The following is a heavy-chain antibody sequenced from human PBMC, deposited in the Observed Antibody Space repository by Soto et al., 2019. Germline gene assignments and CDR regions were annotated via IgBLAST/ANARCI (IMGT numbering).Heavy chain of an antibody. V-gene: IGHV4-31*03. CDR3: ARDLLSFYGMDV. D-gene: IGHD1-26*01. J-gene: IGHJ6*02. CDR1: GGSISSGGYY. CDR2: IYYSGST. Sequence: SETLSLTCTVSGGSISSGGYYWSWIRQHPGKGLEWIGYIYYSGSTYYNPSLKSRVTISVDTSKNQFSLKLSSVTAADTAVYYCARDLLSFYGMDVWGQGTTVTVSS.